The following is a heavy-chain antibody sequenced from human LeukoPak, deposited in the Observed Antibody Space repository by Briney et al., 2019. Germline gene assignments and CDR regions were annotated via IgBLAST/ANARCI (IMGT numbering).Heavy chain of an antibody. V-gene: IGHV1-18*01. CDR1: GYTFTSYG. D-gene: IGHD5-18*01. CDR2: ISAYNGNT. CDR3: ARDRGPKDTAMVQNPDY. J-gene: IGHJ4*02. Sequence: ASVKVSCKASGYTFTSYGISWVRQAPGQGLEWMGWISAYNGNTNYAQKLQGGVTMTTDTSTSTAYMELRSLRSDDTAVYYCARDRGPKDTAMVQNPDYWGQGTLVTVSS.